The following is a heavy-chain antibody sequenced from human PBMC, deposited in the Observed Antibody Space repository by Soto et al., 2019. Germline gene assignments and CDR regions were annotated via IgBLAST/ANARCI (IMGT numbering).Heavy chain of an antibody. CDR2: IGSSGSTI. D-gene: IGHD3-9*01. V-gene: IGHV3-11*01. J-gene: IGHJ4*02. Sequence: QVQLVESGGGLVKPGGSLRLSCAASGFTFSDYYMSCIRQAPGKGLEWVSYIGSSGSTIYYADSVKGRFTISRDNAKNSLYLQMNSLRAEDTAVYYCARDRGVLRYFDWPHHPIDSWGQGTLVTVSS. CDR3: ARDRGVLRYFDWPHHPIDS. CDR1: GFTFSDYY.